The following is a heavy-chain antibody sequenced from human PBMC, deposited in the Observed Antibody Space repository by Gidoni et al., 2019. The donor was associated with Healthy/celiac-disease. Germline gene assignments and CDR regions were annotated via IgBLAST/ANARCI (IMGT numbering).Heavy chain of an antibody. D-gene: IGHD2-2*01. V-gene: IGHV3-23*01. CDR3: AKWGGYCSSTSCYGSGLIFTMDV. Sequence: EVQLLESGGGLVQPGGSLRLSCAASGFTFSSYAMSWVRQAPGKGLEWVSAISGSGGSTYYADSVKGRFTISRDNSKNTLYLQMNSLRAEDTAVYYCAKWGGYCSSTSCYGSGLIFTMDVWGKGTTVTVSS. CDR1: GFTFSSYA. CDR2: ISGSGGST. J-gene: IGHJ6*04.